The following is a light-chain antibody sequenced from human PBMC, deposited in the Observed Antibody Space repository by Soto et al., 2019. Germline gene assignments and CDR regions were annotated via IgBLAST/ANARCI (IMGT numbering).Light chain of an antibody. CDR1: SSDVGGYNY. CDR3: SSYTNSRTRV. Sequence: QSALTQPASVSGSPGQSITISCTGTSSDVGGYNYVAWYQHHPGKAPKLLIYDVFNRPSGVSHRFSASKSGNTASLTISGLQAEDEADYYCSSYTNSRTRVFGGGTKVTVL. V-gene: IGLV2-14*03. J-gene: IGLJ3*02. CDR2: DVF.